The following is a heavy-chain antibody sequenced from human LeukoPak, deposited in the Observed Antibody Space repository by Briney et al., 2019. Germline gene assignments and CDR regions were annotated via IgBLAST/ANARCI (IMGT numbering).Heavy chain of an antibody. V-gene: IGHV3-43*02. CDR1: VFTYDLFA. CDR2: ITGDGGFT. J-gene: IGHJ4*02. D-gene: IGHD3-10*01. Sequence: GGSLRLLHGSSVFTYDLFAVLWAPQPPGKGLEWVSLITGDGGFTCHADSVKGGFTISRDNSKNSLYLQMNSLRTEDTSLYYCAKSRNYGSGSYLDYWGPGTLVTVSS. CDR3: AKSRNYGSGSYLDY.